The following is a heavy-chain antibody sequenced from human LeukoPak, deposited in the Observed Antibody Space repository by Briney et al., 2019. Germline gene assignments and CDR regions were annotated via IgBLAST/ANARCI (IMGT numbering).Heavy chain of an antibody. V-gene: IGHV1-69*04. CDR2: IIPILGIA. CDR3: ADIRSSSGREDWFDP. CDR1: GGTFSSYA. J-gene: IGHJ5*02. D-gene: IGHD6-13*01. Sequence: SVKVSCKASGGTFSSYAISWVRQAPGQGLEWMGRIIPILGIANYAQKFQGRVTITADKSTSTAYMELSSLRSEDTAVYYCADIRSSSGREDWFDPWGQGTLVTVSS.